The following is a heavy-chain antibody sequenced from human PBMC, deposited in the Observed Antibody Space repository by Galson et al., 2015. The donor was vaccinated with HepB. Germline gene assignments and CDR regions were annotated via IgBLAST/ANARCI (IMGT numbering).Heavy chain of an antibody. Sequence: SVKVSCKASGGTFTTYTINWVRQAPGQGLEWMGGITPIFGTANYAQKFQGRVTIAADESTSTAYMELSSLRSEDTAVYYCARAYSYPYWYFDLWGRGTLVTVSS. CDR2: ITPIFGTA. CDR3: ARAYSYPYWYFDL. D-gene: IGHD5-18*01. CDR1: GGTFTTYT. V-gene: IGHV1-69*13. J-gene: IGHJ2*01.